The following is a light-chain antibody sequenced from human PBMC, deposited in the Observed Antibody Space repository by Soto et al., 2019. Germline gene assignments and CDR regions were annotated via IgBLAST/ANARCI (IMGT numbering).Light chain of an antibody. CDR2: EVS. CDR3: RSYAGTAYV. Sequence: THPPSTPGSPGRSVTISCSRTSSDSGGYDYVSWYQQYPGKTPKLMIFEVSRRPSGVPDRFSGSKSGNTASLTVSGLQAEDEADYYCRSYAGTAYVFGTRTKVTAL. J-gene: IGLJ1*01. CDR1: SSDSGGYDY. V-gene: IGLV2-8*01.